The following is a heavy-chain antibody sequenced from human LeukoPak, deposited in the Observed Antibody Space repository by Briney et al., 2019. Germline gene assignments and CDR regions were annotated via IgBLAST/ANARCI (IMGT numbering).Heavy chain of an antibody. CDR3: ARVQPYCSSTSCLNDAFDI. J-gene: IGHJ3*02. CDR1: GFTFSSYA. V-gene: IGHV3-23*01. CDR2: ISGSGGST. Sequence: SGGSLRLSCAASGFTFSSYAMSWVRQAPGKGLEWVSAISGSGGSTYYADSVKGRFTISRDNAKNSLYLQMNGLRAEDTAVYYCARVQPYCSSTSCLNDAFDIWGQGTMVTVSS. D-gene: IGHD2-2*01.